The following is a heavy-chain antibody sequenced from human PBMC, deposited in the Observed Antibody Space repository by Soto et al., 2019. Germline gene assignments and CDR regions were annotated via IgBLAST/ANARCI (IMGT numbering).Heavy chain of an antibody. V-gene: IGHV1-69*13. CDR2: IIPILGTA. CDR1: GGTFSSYD. CDR3: ARGGYSSSYRLDY. Sequence: RASVKVSCKASGGTFSSYDMSWVRQAPGQGLEWMGGIIPILGTADYAQKFLGRVTITADESTSTAYMELTSLTSEDTALYYCARGGYSSSYRLDYWGQGTRVTVSS. D-gene: IGHD6-6*01. J-gene: IGHJ4*02.